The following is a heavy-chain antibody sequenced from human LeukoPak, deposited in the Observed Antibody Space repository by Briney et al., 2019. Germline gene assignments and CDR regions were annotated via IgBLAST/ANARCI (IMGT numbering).Heavy chain of an antibody. J-gene: IGHJ4*02. D-gene: IGHD1-26*01. CDR1: GFTVSSNF. Sequence: GGSLRLSCAASGFTVSSNFMTWVRQAPGKGLEWVSVIYRDGTTYYADSVKGRFTISRDTSRNTLDLQMNSLRAEDTAVYYCARDSVGATEGFDYWGQGTLVTVSS. V-gene: IGHV3-53*01. CDR3: ARDSVGATEGFDY. CDR2: IYRDGTT.